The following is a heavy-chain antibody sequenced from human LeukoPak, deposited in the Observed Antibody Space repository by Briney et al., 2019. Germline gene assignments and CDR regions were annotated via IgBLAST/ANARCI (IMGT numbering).Heavy chain of an antibody. CDR2: ISSSSRYI. D-gene: IGHD3-22*01. Sequence: GGSLRLSCAASGFTFSSYSMNWVRQAPGKGLEWVSSISSSSRYIYYADSVKGRFTISRDNAQNSLYLQMNSLRAEDTAVYYCASLESVVVIPDYWGQGTLVTVSS. CDR3: ASLESVVVIPDY. V-gene: IGHV3-21*01. J-gene: IGHJ4*02. CDR1: GFTFSSYS.